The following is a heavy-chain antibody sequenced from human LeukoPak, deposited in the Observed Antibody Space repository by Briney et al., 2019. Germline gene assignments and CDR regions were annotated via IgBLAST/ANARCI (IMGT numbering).Heavy chain of an antibody. V-gene: IGHV3-23*01. CDR3: AKDWGTHAFDI. D-gene: IGHD3-16*01. CDR1: GFTFSSYG. J-gene: IGHJ3*02. CDR2: ISGSGGST. Sequence: GGSLRLSCAASGFTFSSYGMHWVRQAPGKGLEWVSIISGSGGSTYYADSVKGRFTISRDNSKSTLSLQMNILSAEDTAVYYCAKDWGTHAFDIWGQGTMVTVSS.